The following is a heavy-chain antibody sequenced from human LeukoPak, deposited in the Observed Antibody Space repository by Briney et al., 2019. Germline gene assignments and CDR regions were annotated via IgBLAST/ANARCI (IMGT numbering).Heavy chain of an antibody. CDR3: ARGYNYGFDY. D-gene: IGHD5-18*01. Sequence: SQTLSLTCAISGDSVFSNSVAWNWIRQSPARGLEWLGRTFYRSKWYNDYAVSVKSRITINPDTSKNQFSLQLNSVTPEDTAVYYCARGYNYGFDYWGQGTLVTVSS. V-gene: IGHV6-1*01. CDR1: GDSVFSNSVA. J-gene: IGHJ4*02. CDR2: TFYRSKWYN.